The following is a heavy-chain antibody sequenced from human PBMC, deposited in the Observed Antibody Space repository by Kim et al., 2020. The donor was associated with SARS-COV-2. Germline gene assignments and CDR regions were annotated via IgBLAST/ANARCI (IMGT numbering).Heavy chain of an antibody. V-gene: IGHV3-30*01. J-gene: IGHJ4*02. CDR2: K. Sequence: KYYADSGKGRFTISRDISKNTLHLQMNSLTAEDTAVYYCARDSTGSFDYWGQGTLVTVSS. D-gene: IGHD1-1*01. CDR3: ARDSTGSFDY.